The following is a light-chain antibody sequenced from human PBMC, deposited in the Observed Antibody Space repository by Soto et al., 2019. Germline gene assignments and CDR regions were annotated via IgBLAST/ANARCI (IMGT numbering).Light chain of an antibody. J-gene: IGKJ4*01. CDR3: QHYYNWPPLA. Sequence: EIVMTQSPATLSVSPGERATLSCRASQSVSTYLAWYQQKPGQAPRLLIYGASTRATGVPARFSGSGSGTDFTLTISSLQSEDFAVYYCQHYYNWPPLAFGGGTKVEIK. V-gene: IGKV3-15*01. CDR1: QSVSTY. CDR2: GAS.